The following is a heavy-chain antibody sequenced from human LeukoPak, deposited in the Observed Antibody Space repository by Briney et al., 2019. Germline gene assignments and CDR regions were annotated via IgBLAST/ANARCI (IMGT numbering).Heavy chain of an antibody. Sequence: SETLSLTCTVSGGSISSGGYYWSWIRQHPGKGLEWIGYIYYSGSTYYNPSLESRVTISVDTSKNQFSLKLSSVTAADTAVYYCARDYCSGGSCYPDYWGQGTLVTVSS. J-gene: IGHJ4*02. CDR1: GGSISSGGYY. CDR2: IYYSGST. V-gene: IGHV4-31*03. CDR3: ARDYCSGGSCYPDY. D-gene: IGHD2-15*01.